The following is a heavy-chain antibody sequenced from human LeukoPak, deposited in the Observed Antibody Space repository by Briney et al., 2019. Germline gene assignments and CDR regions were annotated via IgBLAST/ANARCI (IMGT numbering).Heavy chain of an antibody. J-gene: IGHJ5*02. Sequence: PSETLSLTCTVSGGSISSYYWSWIRQPPGKGLEWIGYIYYSGSTNYNPSLKSRVTISVDTSKNQFSLKLSSVTAADTAVYYCARSSSIAARQVYNWFDPWGQGTLVTVSS. V-gene: IGHV4-59*01. CDR1: GGSISSYY. CDR2: IYYSGST. CDR3: ARSSSIAARQVYNWFDP. D-gene: IGHD6-6*01.